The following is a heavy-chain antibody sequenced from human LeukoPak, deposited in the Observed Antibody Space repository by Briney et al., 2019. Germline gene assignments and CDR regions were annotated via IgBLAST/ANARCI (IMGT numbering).Heavy chain of an antibody. Sequence: GASVKVSCKVSGYTLTELSMHWVRQAPGKGLEWMGGVDPEDGETIYAQKFQGRVTMTEDTSTDTAYMELSSLRSEDTAVYYCARVRSIAAAGTGPYYFDYWGQGTLVTVSS. J-gene: IGHJ4*02. D-gene: IGHD6-13*01. CDR1: GYTLTELS. CDR3: ARVRSIAAAGTGPYYFDY. CDR2: VDPEDGET. V-gene: IGHV1-24*01.